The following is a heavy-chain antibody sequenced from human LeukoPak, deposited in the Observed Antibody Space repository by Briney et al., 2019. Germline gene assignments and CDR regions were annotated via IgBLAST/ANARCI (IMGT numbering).Heavy chain of an antibody. V-gene: IGHV3-33*01. CDR1: GFSFSDFG. CDR2: IWYDGSKE. J-gene: IGHJ4*02. D-gene: IGHD1-7*01. Sequence: GGSLRLSCAASGFSFSDFGMHWVRQAPGKGLEWVAMIWYDGSKEYYMKSVKGRFTISRDNAKNSLYLQMNSLRAEDTAIYYCAREDDWNYEDYWGQGTLVTVSS. CDR3: AREDDWNYEDY.